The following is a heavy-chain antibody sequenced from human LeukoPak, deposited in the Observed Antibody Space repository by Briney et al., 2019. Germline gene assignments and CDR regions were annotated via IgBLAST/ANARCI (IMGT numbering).Heavy chain of an antibody. Sequence: GGSLRLSCGASGFTFSNAWMSWVRQAPGKGLEWGGRIISKTDGGTTDYAAPVKGRFTISRDDSKNTLYLQMNSLGAEDTAVYYCAKLWRPGVRAPFDPWGQGTLVTVSS. D-gene: IGHD3-10*01. CDR3: AKLWRPGVRAPFDP. V-gene: IGHV3-15*01. J-gene: IGHJ5*02. CDR1: GFTFSNAW. CDR2: IISKTDGGTT.